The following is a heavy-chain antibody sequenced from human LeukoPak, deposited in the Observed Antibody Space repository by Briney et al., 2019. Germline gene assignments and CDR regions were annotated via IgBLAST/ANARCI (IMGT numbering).Heavy chain of an antibody. CDR3: ARRIDYYAPFDY. D-gene: IGHD3-10*01. Sequence: SQTLSLTCSVSGDSITSGSYYWTWIRQPAGKGLEWIGRIYSTGTTIYNPSLKSRVTISVDTSKNQFSLELSSVTAADTALYYCARRIDYYAPFDYWGQGTLVTVSS. CDR1: GDSITSGSYY. CDR2: IYSTGTT. J-gene: IGHJ4*02. V-gene: IGHV4-61*02.